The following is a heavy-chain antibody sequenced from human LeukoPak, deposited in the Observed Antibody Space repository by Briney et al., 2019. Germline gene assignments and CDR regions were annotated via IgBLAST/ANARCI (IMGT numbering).Heavy chain of an antibody. CDR2: ISYDGGNK. Sequence: GGSLRLSCAASGFTFSSYAMHWVRQAPGKGLEWVAVISYDGGNKYYADSVKGRFTISRDNSKNTLYLQMNSLRAEDTAAYYCARSLYGMNVWGQGTTVTVSS. CDR1: GFTFSSYA. V-gene: IGHV3-30-3*01. CDR3: ARSLYGMNV. J-gene: IGHJ6*02.